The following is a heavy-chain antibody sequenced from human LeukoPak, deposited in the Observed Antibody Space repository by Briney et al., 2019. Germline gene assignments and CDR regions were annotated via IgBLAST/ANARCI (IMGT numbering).Heavy chain of an antibody. D-gene: IGHD6-19*01. Sequence: SETLSLTCIVSGASISTNTHYWGWVRQPPGTGLEWIGEINHSGSTNYNPSLKSRVTISVDTSKNQFSLKLSSVTAADMAVYYCARGGIAVAGTRFRYFQHWGQGTLVTVSS. CDR3: ARGGIAVAGTRFRYFQH. J-gene: IGHJ1*01. V-gene: IGHV4-39*07. CDR2: INHSGST. CDR1: GASISTNTHY.